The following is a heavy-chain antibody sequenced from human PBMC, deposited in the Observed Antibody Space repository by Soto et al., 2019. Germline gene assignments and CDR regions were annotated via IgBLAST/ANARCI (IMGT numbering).Heavy chain of an antibody. CDR2: IYHSGST. CDR1: GGSISSSNW. Sequence: KASETLSLTCAVSGGSISSSNWWSWVRQPPGKGLEWIGEIYHSGSTNYNPSLKSRVTTSVDKSKNQFSLKLSSVTAADTAVYYCARVQWLVLFSRENWFDPWGQGTLVTVSS. V-gene: IGHV4-4*02. J-gene: IGHJ5*02. D-gene: IGHD6-19*01. CDR3: ARVQWLVLFSRENWFDP.